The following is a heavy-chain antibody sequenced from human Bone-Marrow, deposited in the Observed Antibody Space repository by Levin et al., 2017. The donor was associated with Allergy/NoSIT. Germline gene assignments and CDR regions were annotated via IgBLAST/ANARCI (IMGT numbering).Heavy chain of an antibody. J-gene: IGHJ4*02. D-gene: IGHD3-3*01. CDR2: INHSGST. Sequence: SETLSLTCAVYGGSFSGYYWSWIRQPPGKGLEWIGEINHSGSTNYNPSLKSRVTISVDTSKNQFSLKLSSVTAADTAVYYCARLSGAAPGVFDYWGQGTLVTVSS. CDR1: GGSFSGYY. V-gene: IGHV4-34*01. CDR3: ARLSGAAPGVFDY.